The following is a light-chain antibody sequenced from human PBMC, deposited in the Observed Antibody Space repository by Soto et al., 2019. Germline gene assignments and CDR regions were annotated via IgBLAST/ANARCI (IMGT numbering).Light chain of an antibody. CDR3: QKYNYVPWV. CDR1: QGVSQY. J-gene: IGKJ1*01. CDR2: GAS. Sequence: DIQLTQSPSSLSASVGDRVTITCRASQGVSQYLAWYKQRPGKVPELLIYGASILQSGVPARFTGSWSGTDFTLTINSLQPEDVATYDCQKYNYVPWVFGPGTKVEI. V-gene: IGKV1-27*01.